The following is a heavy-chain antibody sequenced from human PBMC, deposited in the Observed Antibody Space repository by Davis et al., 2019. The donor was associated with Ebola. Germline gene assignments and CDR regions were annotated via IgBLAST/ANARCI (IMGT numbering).Heavy chain of an antibody. Sequence: MPSETLSLTCAVSGSSISSSNWWSWVRQPPGKGLEWIGEIYHSGSTNYNPSLKSRVTISVDKSKNQFSLKLSSVTAADTAVYYCARGGSYDFWSGYYTRFDYWGQGTLVTVSS. CDR1: GSSISSSNW. V-gene: IGHV4-4*02. CDR2: IYHSGST. CDR3: ARGGSYDFWSGYYTRFDY. J-gene: IGHJ4*02. D-gene: IGHD3-3*01.